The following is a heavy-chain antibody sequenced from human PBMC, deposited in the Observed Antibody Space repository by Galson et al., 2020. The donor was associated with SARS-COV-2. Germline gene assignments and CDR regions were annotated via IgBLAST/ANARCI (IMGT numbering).Heavy chain of an antibody. J-gene: IGHJ4*02. CDR2: IYYSGST. CDR3: ARDHRGIVPD. D-gene: IGHD2-2*01. CDR1: GGSISSSSYY. V-gene: IGHV4-39*07. Sequence: SETLSLTCTVSGGSISSSSYYWGWIRQPPGKGLEWIGSIYYSGSTYYNPSLKSRVTISVDTSKNQFSLKLSSVTAADTAVYYCARDHRGIVPDWGQGTLVTVSS.